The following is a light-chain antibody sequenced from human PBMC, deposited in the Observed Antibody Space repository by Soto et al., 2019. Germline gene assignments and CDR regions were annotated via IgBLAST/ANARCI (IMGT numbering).Light chain of an antibody. Sequence: DIILTQSPDSLDVSLGETATINCKSSRSVLYSSNKKNYLAWYQQKPGQPPRLLVYWGSTRESEVPDRFSGSGSGTDFTLTISSLQAEDVAMYYCQQYFFTPFTFGPGTKV. CDR1: RSVLYSSNKKNY. J-gene: IGKJ3*01. CDR3: QQYFFTPFT. CDR2: WGS. V-gene: IGKV4-1*01.